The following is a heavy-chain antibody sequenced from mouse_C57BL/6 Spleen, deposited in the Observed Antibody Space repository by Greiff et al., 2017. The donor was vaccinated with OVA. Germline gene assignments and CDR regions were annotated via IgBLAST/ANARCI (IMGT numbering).Heavy chain of an antibody. D-gene: IGHD1-1*01. Sequence: VKVVESGPELVKPGASVKISCKASGYAFSSSWMNWVKQRPGKGLEWIGRIYPGDGDTNYNGKFKGKATLTADKSSSTAYMQLSSLTSEDSAVYFCARGYYGSSPYWYFDVWGTGTTVTVSS. CDR1: GYAFSSSW. V-gene: IGHV1-82*01. CDR2: IYPGDGDT. CDR3: ARGYYGSSPYWYFDV. J-gene: IGHJ1*03.